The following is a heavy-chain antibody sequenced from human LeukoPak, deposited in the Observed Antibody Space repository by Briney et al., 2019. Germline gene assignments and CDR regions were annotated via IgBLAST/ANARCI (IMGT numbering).Heavy chain of an antibody. V-gene: IGHV3-20*04. CDR1: GFTFDDYG. CDR2: TNWNGGST. J-gene: IGHJ4*02. D-gene: IGHD3-22*01. CDR3: ARGTEVYYDSSSYYSY. Sequence: GGSLRLSCVASGFTFDDYGMGWVRQVPGKGLEWVSGTNWNGGSTGYADSVKGRFTISRDNAKSSLYLQMNSLRAEDTAFYYCARGTEVYYDSSSYYSYWGQGTLVTVSS.